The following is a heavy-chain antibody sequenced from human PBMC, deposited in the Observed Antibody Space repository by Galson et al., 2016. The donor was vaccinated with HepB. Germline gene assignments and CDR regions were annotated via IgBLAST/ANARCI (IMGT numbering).Heavy chain of an antibody. CDR2: IYSSGTT. CDR1: GGSVSGYY. D-gene: IGHD1-26*01. Sequence: SETLSLTCTVSGGSVSGYYWNWIRQSPGKGLEWIGYIYSSGTTTYNPSLESRVTISVDTSKNQFSLKLSSVTAADTAVYYCARRDCGNYYDDYFDYWGQGILVTVSS. V-gene: IGHV4-59*02. CDR3: ARRDCGNYYDDYFDY. J-gene: IGHJ4*02.